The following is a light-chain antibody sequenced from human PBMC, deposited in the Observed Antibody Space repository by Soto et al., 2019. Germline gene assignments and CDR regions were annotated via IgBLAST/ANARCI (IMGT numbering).Light chain of an antibody. Sequence: QSALTQPASVSGSPGQSITISCTGTSSDVGGYEYVSWYQQYPGKAPKLMIYEVIDRPAGAPRRFSGSKSGNTASLTITGLQAEDKADYYCSSYRTGGSYVFGTGTKLTVL. CDR2: EVI. CDR1: SSDVGGYEY. J-gene: IGLJ1*01. CDR3: SSYRTGGSYV. V-gene: IGLV2-14*01.